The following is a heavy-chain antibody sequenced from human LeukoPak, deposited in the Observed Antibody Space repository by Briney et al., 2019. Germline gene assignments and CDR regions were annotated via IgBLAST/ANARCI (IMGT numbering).Heavy chain of an antibody. Sequence: GGSLRLSCVGSGYIFSSYSLTWVRQAPGQGLEWIAYIGSSGNYIHYSGSVRGRFTISRDNAKNSLSLQMTSLRAGDTGVYYCARIRDSRVPFDYWGQGTQVAVSS. CDR1: GYIFSSYS. J-gene: IGHJ4*02. CDR3: ARIRDSRVPFDY. V-gene: IGHV3-21*05. CDR2: IGSSGNYI. D-gene: IGHD2-15*01.